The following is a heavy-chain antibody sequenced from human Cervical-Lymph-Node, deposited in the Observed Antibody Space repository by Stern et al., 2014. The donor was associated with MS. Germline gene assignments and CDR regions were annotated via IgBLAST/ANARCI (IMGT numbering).Heavy chain of an antibody. D-gene: IGHD6-19*01. J-gene: IGHJ4*02. Sequence: VQLVESGGGVVQPGRPLRLSCAASGFAFSTYGMHWVRQAPVKGLEWVAFIWSDGSNIYYADSVRGRFTISRDNSKNTLFLQMNSLRAEDTALYYCARDTLAGLDWGQGTLVTVSS. CDR2: IWSDGSNI. CDR3: ARDTLAGLD. CDR1: GFAFSTYG. V-gene: IGHV3-33*01.